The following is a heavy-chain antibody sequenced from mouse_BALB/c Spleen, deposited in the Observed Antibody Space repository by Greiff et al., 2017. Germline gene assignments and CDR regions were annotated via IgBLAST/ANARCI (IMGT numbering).Heavy chain of an antibody. V-gene: IGHV1-55*01. CDR3: ARDYDYSY. Sequence: QVQLQQPGAELVKPGTSVKLSCKASGYNFTSYWINWVKLRPGQGLEWIGDIYPGSGSTNYNEKFKSKATLTVDTSSSTAYMQLSSLASEDSALYYCARDYDYSYWGQGTSVTVSS. CDR1: GYNFTSYW. J-gene: IGHJ4*01. CDR2: IYPGSGST. D-gene: IGHD2-4*01.